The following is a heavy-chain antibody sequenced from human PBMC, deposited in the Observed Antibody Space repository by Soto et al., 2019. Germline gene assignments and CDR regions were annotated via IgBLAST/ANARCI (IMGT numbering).Heavy chain of an antibody. CDR1: SGSISSSNW. CDR3: ARYPMVRGPDYYYYYMDV. V-gene: IGHV4-4*02. J-gene: IGHJ6*03. D-gene: IGHD3-10*01. CDR2: IYHSGST. Sequence: QVQLQESGPGLVKPSGTLSLTCAVSSGSISSSNWWSWVRQPPGKGLEWIGEIYHSGSTNYNPPLKSGVTISEDRSKSRFSRSRSSVTVADTTVYYRARYPMVRGPDYYYYYMDVWGKGTTEAVSS.